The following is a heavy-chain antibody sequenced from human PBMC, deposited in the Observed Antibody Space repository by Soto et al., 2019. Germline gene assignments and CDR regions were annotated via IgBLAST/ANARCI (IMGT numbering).Heavy chain of an antibody. Sequence: QMQLVESGGGVVQPGRSLRVSCEASGFIFSTYGMHWVRQAPGKGLEWVAVISYDGRNKYYADSVRGRFTISRDNSKNTLHLQMNSLRGEDTAVYYCAKDTATAIPSYYFYFMDVCGQGTTVTVSS. CDR2: ISYDGRNK. CDR3: AKDTATAIPSYYFYFMDV. V-gene: IGHV3-30*18. J-gene: IGHJ6*02. D-gene: IGHD5-12*01. CDR1: GFIFSTYG.